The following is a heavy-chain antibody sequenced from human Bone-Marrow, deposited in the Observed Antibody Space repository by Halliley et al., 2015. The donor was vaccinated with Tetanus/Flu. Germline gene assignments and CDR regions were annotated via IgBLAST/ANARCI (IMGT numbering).Heavy chain of an antibody. CDR3: AASPRSDWGGGGSWFDP. V-gene: IGHV4-4*02. Sequence: TLSLTCAVSGGSIGITYWWSWVRQPPGKGLEWIGEAYYSGSNNYNPSLKSRVAISVDKSKNEFSLRLTSMTAADTAVYYCAASPRSDWGGGGSWFDPWGQGILVIVSS. CDR1: GGSIGITYW. D-gene: IGHD3-16*01. J-gene: IGHJ5*02. CDR2: AYYSGSN.